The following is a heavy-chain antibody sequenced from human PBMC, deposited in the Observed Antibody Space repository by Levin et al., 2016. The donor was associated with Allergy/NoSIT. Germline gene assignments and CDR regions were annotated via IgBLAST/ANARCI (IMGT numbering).Heavy chain of an antibody. V-gene: IGHV3-21*01. CDR1: GFTFSSYS. J-gene: IGHJ4*02. Sequence: GGSLRLSCAASGFTFSSYSMNWVRQAPGKGLEWVSSISSSSYIYYADSVKGRFTISRDNAKNSLYLQMNSLRAEDTAVYYCARDPYSSSWYLDYWGQGTLVTVSS. CDR3: ARDPYSSSWYLDY. D-gene: IGHD6-13*01. CDR2: ISSSSYI.